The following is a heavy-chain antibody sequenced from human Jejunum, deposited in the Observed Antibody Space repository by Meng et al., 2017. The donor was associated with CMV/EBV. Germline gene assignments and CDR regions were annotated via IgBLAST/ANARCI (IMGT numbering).Heavy chain of an antibody. Sequence: ASGYSISNAYYWGWIRQPPGKGLEWMGTIYHSGSTYYNPSLKSRVTMSVDTSKNQFSLRLTSVTAADTAVYYCARFGTGAAALFDYWSQGTLVTVSS. CDR2: IYHSGST. CDR1: GYSISNAYY. D-gene: IGHD6-13*01. V-gene: IGHV4-38-2*01. CDR3: ARFGTGAAALFDY. J-gene: IGHJ4*02.